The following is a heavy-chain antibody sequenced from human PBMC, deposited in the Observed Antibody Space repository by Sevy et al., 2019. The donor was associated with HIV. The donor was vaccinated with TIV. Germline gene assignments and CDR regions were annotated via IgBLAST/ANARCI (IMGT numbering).Heavy chain of an antibody. Sequence: GGSLRLSCAASGFTFSSYVMHWVRQAPGKGLEWVAVISYDGSNKYYADSVKGRFTISRDNSKNTLYLQMNSLRAEDTAVYYCARVGRGQDYYYYGMDVWGQGTTVTVSS. CDR1: GFTFSSYV. CDR3: ARVGRGQDYYYYGMDV. V-gene: IGHV3-30*04. CDR2: ISYDGSNK. D-gene: IGHD5-12*01. J-gene: IGHJ6*02.